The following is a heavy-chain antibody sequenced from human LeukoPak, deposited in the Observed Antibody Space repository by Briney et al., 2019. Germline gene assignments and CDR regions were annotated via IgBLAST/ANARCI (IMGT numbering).Heavy chain of an antibody. CDR1: GGSIGSYY. CDR3: ARDDHSNYRFDY. Sequence: SETLSLTCTVSGGSIGSYYWSWIRQPPGKGLEWIGYIYYSGSTNYNPSLKSRVTISVDTSKNQFSLRVTSVTAADTAVYYCARDDHSNYRFDYWGQGALVTISA. CDR2: IYYSGST. D-gene: IGHD4-11*01. V-gene: IGHV4-59*01. J-gene: IGHJ4*02.